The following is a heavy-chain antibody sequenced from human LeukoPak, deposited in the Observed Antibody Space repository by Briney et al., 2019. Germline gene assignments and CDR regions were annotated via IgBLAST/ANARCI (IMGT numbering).Heavy chain of an antibody. V-gene: IGHV4-59*01. CDR3: ARVGVGAIPFDY. CDR1: GGSISSYY. CDR2: IYYSGST. D-gene: IGHD1-26*01. J-gene: IGHJ4*02. Sequence: SETLSLTCTVSGGSISSYYWSWIRQPPGKGLEWIGYIYYSGSTNYNPSLKSRVTISVDTSKNQFSLKLSSVTAADTAVYYCARVGVGAIPFDYWGQGTLVTVSS.